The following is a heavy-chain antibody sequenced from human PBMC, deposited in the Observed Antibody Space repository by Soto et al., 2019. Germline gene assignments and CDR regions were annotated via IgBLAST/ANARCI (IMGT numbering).Heavy chain of an antibody. Sequence: LRLSCAASGFPFRDYYISWLPQAPGWGVEWVSNISSSGSTIYYSDSVKGRFTISRDNAKNSLYLQMNSLRAADTAGYYCGRESFRASPKFFEYWGQGPVVTVSS. V-gene: IGHV3-11*04. CDR3: GRESFRASPKFFEY. CDR1: GFPFRDYY. J-gene: IGHJ4*02. CDR2: ISSSGSTI.